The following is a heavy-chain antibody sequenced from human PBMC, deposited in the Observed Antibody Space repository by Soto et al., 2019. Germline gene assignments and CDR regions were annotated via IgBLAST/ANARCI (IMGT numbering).Heavy chain of an antibody. Sequence: ASVKVSCKASGYTFTSYAMHWVRQAPGQRLEWMGWINAGNGNTKYSQKFQGRVTITRDTSASTAYMELSSLRSEDTAVYYCARESWVAAAGVGDYWGQGTLVTVSS. CDR1: GYTFTSYA. V-gene: IGHV1-3*01. CDR2: INAGNGNT. CDR3: ARESWVAAAGVGDY. J-gene: IGHJ4*02. D-gene: IGHD6-13*01.